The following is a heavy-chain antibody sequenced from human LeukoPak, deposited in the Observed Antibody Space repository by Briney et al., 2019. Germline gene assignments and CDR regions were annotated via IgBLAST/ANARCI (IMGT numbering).Heavy chain of an antibody. V-gene: IGHV4-39*07. CDR2: IYYSGST. J-gene: IGHJ5*02. Sequence: SETLSLTCSVSGGSISSSSNYYWGWIRQPPGKGLEWIGSIYYSGSTYYNTSLKSRVTISVDTSKNQFSLKLSSVTAADTAVYYCARATVALKCFDPWGPGTLVTVSS. CDR3: ARATVALKCFDP. D-gene: IGHD2-15*01. CDR1: GGSISSSSNYY.